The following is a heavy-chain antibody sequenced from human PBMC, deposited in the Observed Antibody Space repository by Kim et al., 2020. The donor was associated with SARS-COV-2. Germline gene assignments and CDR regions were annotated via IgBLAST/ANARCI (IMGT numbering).Heavy chain of an antibody. J-gene: IGHJ6*02. V-gene: IGHV1-18*04. CDR1: DYTLINYD. Sequence: ASVKVSCKASDYTLINYDFSWVRQAPGQGLEWMGWISTKNGNTNYAQKLQGRVTMTTETSPTTPTMELRSWRSDDTAENSCSRDWPHVMDAGGQGPTAT. CDR3: SRDWPHVMDA. CDR2: ISTKNGNT.